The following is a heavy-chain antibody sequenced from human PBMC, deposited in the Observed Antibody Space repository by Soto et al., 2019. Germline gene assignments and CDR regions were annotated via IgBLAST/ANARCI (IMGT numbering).Heavy chain of an antibody. D-gene: IGHD3-16*01. CDR3: ARERMGALDY. CDR1: GGSISSSSYY. Sequence: SETLSLTCTGSGGSISSSSYYWGWIRQPPGKGLEWIGSIYYSGSTYYNPSLKSRVTISVDTSKNQFSLKLSSVTAADTAVYYCARERMGALDYWGQGTLVTVSS. CDR2: IYYSGST. J-gene: IGHJ4*02. V-gene: IGHV4-39*02.